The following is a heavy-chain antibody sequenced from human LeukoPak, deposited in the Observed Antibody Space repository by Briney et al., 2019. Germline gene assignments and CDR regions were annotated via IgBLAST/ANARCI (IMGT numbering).Heavy chain of an antibody. CDR1: GGSISSSSYY. D-gene: IGHD3-3*01. CDR3: ARGNYDFWSGYYPSDY. Sequence: SETLSLTCTVSGGSISSSSYYWGWFRQPPGKGLEWIGSIYYSGSTYYNPSLKSRVTISVDTSKNQFSLKLSSVTAADTAVYYCARGNYDFWSGYYPSDYWGQGTLVTVSS. CDR2: IYYSGST. J-gene: IGHJ4*02. V-gene: IGHV4-39*07.